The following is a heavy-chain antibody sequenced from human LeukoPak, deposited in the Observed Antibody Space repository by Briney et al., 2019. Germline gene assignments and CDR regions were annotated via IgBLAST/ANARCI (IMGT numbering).Heavy chain of an antibody. CDR2: ITVSGSSA. CDR3: ARSDY. J-gene: IGHJ4*02. V-gene: IGHV3-48*03. CDR1: GFTLSSYE. Sequence: PGGSLRLSCAASGFTLSSYEMNWVRQAPGKGLEWISYITVSGSSAYYADSVKGRFTISRDNGRNSLYLQMNSLRAEDTAVYYCARSDYWGQGTLVTVSS.